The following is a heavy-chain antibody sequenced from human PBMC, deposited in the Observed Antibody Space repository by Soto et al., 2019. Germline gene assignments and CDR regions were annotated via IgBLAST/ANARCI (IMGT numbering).Heavy chain of an antibody. Sequence: LLVESGGDLVQPGGSLRLSCAASGFTVSTNYMNWVRQPLGKGLEWVSRMYSGGSTFYTDSVKGRFTFSRDNPKNTVFLEMNSLRAEDTAVYYCARESFGYGGHDAFDIWGQGTMVTVSP. CDR1: GFTVSTNY. D-gene: IGHD3-10*01. J-gene: IGHJ3*02. V-gene: IGHV3-66*01. CDR2: MYSGGST. CDR3: ARESFGYGGHDAFDI.